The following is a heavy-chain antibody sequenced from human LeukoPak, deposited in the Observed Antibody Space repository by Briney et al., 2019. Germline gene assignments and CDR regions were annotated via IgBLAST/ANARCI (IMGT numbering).Heavy chain of an antibody. J-gene: IGHJ6*03. V-gene: IGHV4-39*01. Sequence: SETLSPTCTVSGGSLITPNYYWGWVRLPPRKGLEWIGNIFYSGGTYYNQSLQSRVTISLDTSKSQFSLKLSSVTAADTAVYYCARQPHYYDSSGYYYYYYYYMDVWGKGTTVTISS. CDR1: GGSLITPNYY. D-gene: IGHD3-22*01. CDR2: IFYSGGT. CDR3: ARQPHYYDSSGYYYYYYYYMDV.